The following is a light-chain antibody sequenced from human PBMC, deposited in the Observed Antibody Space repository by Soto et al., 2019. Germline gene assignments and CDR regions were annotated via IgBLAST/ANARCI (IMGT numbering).Light chain of an antibody. CDR3: YSYRSGSAHV. J-gene: IGLJ1*01. CDR2: EVT. V-gene: IGLV2-14*01. CDR1: SSDVGGYNR. Sequence: QSVLTQPASVSGSPGQSITISCTGTSSDVGGYNRVSWYQQHPDKAPKLIIYEVTNRPSGISNRFSGSKSGDTASLTISGLQDEDEADYYCYSYRSGSAHVFGTGTKVTVL.